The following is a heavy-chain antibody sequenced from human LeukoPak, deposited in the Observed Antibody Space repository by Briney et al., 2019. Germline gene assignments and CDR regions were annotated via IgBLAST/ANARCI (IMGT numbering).Heavy chain of an antibody. CDR1: GGTFSSYA. D-gene: IGHD2-2*01. V-gene: IGHV1-69*05. Sequence: SVKVSCKASGGTFSSYAISWVRQAPGQGLEWMGGIIPIFGTANYAQKFQGRVTITTDESTSTAYMELSSLRSEDTAVYYCATSSEVPAAIAGLDYWGQGTLVTVTS. CDR3: ATSSEVPAAIAGLDY. J-gene: IGHJ4*02. CDR2: IIPIFGTA.